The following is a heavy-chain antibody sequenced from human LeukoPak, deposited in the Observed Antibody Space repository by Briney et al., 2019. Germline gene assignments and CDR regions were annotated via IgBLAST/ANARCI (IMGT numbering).Heavy chain of an antibody. V-gene: IGHV1-2*02. CDR2: INPNSGGT. J-gene: IGHJ4*02. D-gene: IGHD6-13*01. Sequence: GASVKVSCKASGYTFTGYYIHWVQQAPGQGLEWMGWINPNSGGTNYAQTFQGRVTMTRDTSISTAYMELSRLRSDDTAVYYCARGAFQGSSWFDYWGQGTLVTVSS. CDR1: GYTFTGYY. CDR3: ARGAFQGSSWFDY.